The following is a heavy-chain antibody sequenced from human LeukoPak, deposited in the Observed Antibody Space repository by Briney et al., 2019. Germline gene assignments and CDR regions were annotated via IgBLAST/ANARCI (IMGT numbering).Heavy chain of an antibody. V-gene: IGHV3-48*04. D-gene: IGHD5-24*01. CDR2: ISSSSSTI. CDR3: AKDLRRDGYNLHNFDY. J-gene: IGHJ4*02. CDR1: GFTLSSYS. Sequence: HPGGSLRLSCAASGFTLSSYSMNWVRQAPGKGLEWVSYISSSSSTIYYADSVKGRFTISGDNAKNSLYLQMNSLRAEDTALYYCAKDLRRDGYNLHNFDYWGQGTLVTVSS.